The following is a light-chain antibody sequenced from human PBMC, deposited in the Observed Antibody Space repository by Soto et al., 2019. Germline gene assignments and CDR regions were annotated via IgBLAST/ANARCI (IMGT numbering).Light chain of an antibody. CDR3: QQSSEATWT. Sequence: DIQMTQSPSSLSASVGDRVTITCRASQSISSYLNWYQQKPGKAPKLLIYAASSLQSGIPLRFSGSGSGTDFTLTISSLQPEDFATYYCQQSSEATWTFGQGTKVDIK. J-gene: IGKJ1*01. CDR2: AAS. V-gene: IGKV1-39*01. CDR1: QSISSY.